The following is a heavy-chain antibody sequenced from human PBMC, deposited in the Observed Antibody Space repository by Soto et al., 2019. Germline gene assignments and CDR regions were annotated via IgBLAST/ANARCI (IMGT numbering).Heavy chain of an antibody. V-gene: IGHV1-3*01. Sequence: ASVKVSCKASGYTFTSYAMHWVRQAPGQRLEWMGWINAGNGNTKYSQKFQGRVTITRDTSASTAYMELSSLRSEDTAVYYCARDPPADGDYPRAKDGVNPYYYYGMDVWGQGTTVTVSS. J-gene: IGHJ6*02. CDR1: GYTFTSYA. CDR2: INAGNGNT. D-gene: IGHD4-17*01. CDR3: ARDPPADGDYPRAKDGVNPYYYYGMDV.